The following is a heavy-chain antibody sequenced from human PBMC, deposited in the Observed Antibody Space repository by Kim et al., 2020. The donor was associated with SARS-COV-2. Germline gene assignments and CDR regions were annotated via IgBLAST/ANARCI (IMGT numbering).Heavy chain of an antibody. CDR2: IIPIFGTA. CDR3: AWVWGSYRLLYYYYGMDV. V-gene: IGHV1-69*13. D-gene: IGHD3-16*02. Sequence: SVKVSCKASGGTFSSYAISWVRQAPGQGLEWMGGIIPIFGTANYAQKFQGRVTITADESTSTAYMELSSLRSEDTAVYYCAWVWGSYRLLYYYYGMDVWGQGTTVTVSS. CDR1: GGTFSSYA. J-gene: IGHJ6*02.